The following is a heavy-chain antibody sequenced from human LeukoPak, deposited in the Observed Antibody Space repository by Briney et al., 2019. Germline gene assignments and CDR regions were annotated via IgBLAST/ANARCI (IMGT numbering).Heavy chain of an antibody. CDR2: IYSGGST. V-gene: IGHV3-66*01. Sequence: GGSLRLSCAASGFTVSSNYMSWVRHAPGKGLESVSFIYSGGSTYYAHAVKGRFTISRDNSKNTLYLQMNSLRAEDTAVYYRARVRYGDHFDYWGQGTLVTVSS. CDR1: GFTVSSNY. J-gene: IGHJ4*02. CDR3: ARVRYGDHFDY. D-gene: IGHD4-17*01.